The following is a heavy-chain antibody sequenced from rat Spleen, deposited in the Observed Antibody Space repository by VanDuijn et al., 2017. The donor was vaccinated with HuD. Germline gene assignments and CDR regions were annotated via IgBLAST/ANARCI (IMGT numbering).Heavy chain of an antibody. V-gene: IGHV5-25*01. CDR1: GFTFSNYY. J-gene: IGHJ2*01. CDR3: ARWKFSLFDY. Sequence: EVELVESGGGLVQPGRSLKLSCVASGFTFSNYYMAWVRQAPTKGLEWVASINTGGGNTYYRDSVKGRFTISRDNGKSTLYLQMNSLRSEDTATYYCARWKFSLFDYWGQGVMVTVSS. D-gene: IGHD3-7*01. CDR2: INTGGGNT.